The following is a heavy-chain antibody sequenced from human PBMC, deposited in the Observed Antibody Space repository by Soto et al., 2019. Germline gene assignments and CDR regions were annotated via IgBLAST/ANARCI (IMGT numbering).Heavy chain of an antibody. V-gene: IGHV4-34*01. Sequence: PSETLSLTCAVYGGSFSGYYWSWIRQPPGKGLEWIGEINHSGSTNYNPSLKSRVTISVDTSKNQFSLKLSSVTAADTAVYYCARGITGTTGGMDVWGQGTTVTVSS. D-gene: IGHD1-7*01. CDR2: INHSGST. CDR1: GGSFSGYY. CDR3: ARGITGTTGGMDV. J-gene: IGHJ6*02.